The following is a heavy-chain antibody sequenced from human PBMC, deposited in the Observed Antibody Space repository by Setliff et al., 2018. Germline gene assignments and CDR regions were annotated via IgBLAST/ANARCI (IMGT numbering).Heavy chain of an antibody. V-gene: IGHV1-69*13. CDR3: ARLGYCSSTSCFANYYYYMDV. Sequence: ASVKVSCKASGGTFSSYAISWVRQAPGQGLEWMGGIIPIFGTANYAQKFQGRVTITADESTSTAYMELSSLRSEDTAVYYCARLGYCSSTSCFANYYYYMDVWGKGTTVTVSS. D-gene: IGHD2-2*01. J-gene: IGHJ6*03. CDR1: GGTFSSYA. CDR2: IIPIFGTA.